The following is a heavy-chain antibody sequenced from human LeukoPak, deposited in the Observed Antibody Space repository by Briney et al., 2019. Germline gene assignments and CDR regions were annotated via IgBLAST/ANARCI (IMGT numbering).Heavy chain of an antibody. J-gene: IGHJ6*04. CDR3: ARAKAPPCGGDCYTVISYYYYGMDV. D-gene: IGHD2-21*02. V-gene: IGHV4-31*03. CDR1: GGSISSGGYY. CDR2: IYYSGST. Sequence: SETLSLTCTVSGGSISSGGYYWSWIRQHPGKGLEWIGYIYYSGSTYYNPSLKSRVTISVDTSKNQFSLKLSSVTAADTAVYSCARAKAPPCGGDCYTVISYYYYGMDVWGKGTTVTVSS.